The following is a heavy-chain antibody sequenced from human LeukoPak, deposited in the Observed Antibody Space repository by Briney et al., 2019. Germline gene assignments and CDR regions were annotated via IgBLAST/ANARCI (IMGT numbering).Heavy chain of an antibody. V-gene: IGHV1-8*01. J-gene: IGHJ4*02. Sequence: ASVKVSCKASGYTFTSYDINWVRQATGQGLEWMGWMNPNSGNTGYAQKFQGRVTMTRNTSISTAYMELSSLRSEDTAVYYCARRPTYSSGWTDGFDYWGQGTLVTVSS. CDR3: ARRPTYSSGWTDGFDY. CDR1: GYTFTSYD. D-gene: IGHD6-19*01. CDR2: MNPNSGNT.